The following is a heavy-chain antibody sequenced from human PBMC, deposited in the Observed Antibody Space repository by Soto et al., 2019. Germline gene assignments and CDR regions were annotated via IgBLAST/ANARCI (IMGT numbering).Heavy chain of an antibody. D-gene: IGHD3-22*01. CDR2: IYYSGST. Sequence: SETLSLTCTVSGGSISSGDYYWSWIRQPPGKGLEWIGYIYYSGSTYYNPSLKSRVTISVDTSKNQFSLKLSSVTAADTAVYYCTTDSYFTLKVVRFDYWGLGTLVTVSS. CDR3: TTDSYFTLKVVRFDY. V-gene: IGHV4-30-4*01. J-gene: IGHJ4*01. CDR1: GGSISSGDYY.